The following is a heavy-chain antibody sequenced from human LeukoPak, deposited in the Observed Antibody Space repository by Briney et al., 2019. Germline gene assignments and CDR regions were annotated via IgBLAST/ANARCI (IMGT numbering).Heavy chain of an antibody. J-gene: IGHJ4*02. Sequence: GGSLRLSCAASGFTVSSNFMSWVRQAPGKGLEWVSVIYSGGSTYYADSVKGRFTISRHNSKNTLYLQMNSLRAEDTAVYYCARLYGTFLEWSPYFDYWGQGTLVTVSS. CDR2: IYSGGST. CDR3: ARLYGTFLEWSPYFDY. V-gene: IGHV3-53*04. D-gene: IGHD3-3*02. CDR1: GFTVSSNF.